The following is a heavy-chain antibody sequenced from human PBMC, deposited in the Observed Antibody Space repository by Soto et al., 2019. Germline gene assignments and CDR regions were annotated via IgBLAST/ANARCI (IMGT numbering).Heavy chain of an antibody. CDR2: TYRTGST. V-gene: IGHV4-4*02. CDR3: ASRDPGTSVDY. D-gene: IGHD1-7*01. CDR1: GGSFTSNNW. J-gene: IGHJ4*02. Sequence: SETLYLTCAVSGGSFTSNNWWTWVRQPPGQGLEWIGETYRTGSTNYNPSLKSRVTISLDKSENQFSLKVTSLTAADTAVYYCASRDPGTSVDYWGQGTLVTVSS.